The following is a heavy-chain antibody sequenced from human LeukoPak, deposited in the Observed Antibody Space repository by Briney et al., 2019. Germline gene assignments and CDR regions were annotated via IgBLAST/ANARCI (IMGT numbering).Heavy chain of an antibody. CDR1: GGSISSSSYY. J-gene: IGHJ4*02. D-gene: IGHD5-24*01. CDR2: IYYSGST. CDR3: ARGPRWLQDYFNF. Sequence: SETLSLTCTVSGGSISSSSYYWGWIRQPPGKGLEWVGSIYYSGSTYYNPSLKSRVTISVDTSENQFSLKLNSVTAADTAVYYCARGPRWLQDYFNFWGQGTLVNVSS. V-gene: IGHV4-39*07.